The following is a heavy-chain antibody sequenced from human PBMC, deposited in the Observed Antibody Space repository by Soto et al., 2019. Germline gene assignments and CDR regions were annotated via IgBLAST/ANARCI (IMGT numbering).Heavy chain of an antibody. J-gene: IGHJ6*02. Sequence: LSLTCTVSGGSISSYYWSWIRQPPGKGLEWIGYIYYSGSTNYNPSLKSRVTISVDTSKNQFSLKLSSVTAADTAVYYCARAVSYGGYYYYGMDVWGQGTTVTVYS. D-gene: IGHD1-26*01. CDR2: IYYSGST. CDR3: ARAVSYGGYYYYGMDV. CDR1: GGSISSYY. V-gene: IGHV4-59*01.